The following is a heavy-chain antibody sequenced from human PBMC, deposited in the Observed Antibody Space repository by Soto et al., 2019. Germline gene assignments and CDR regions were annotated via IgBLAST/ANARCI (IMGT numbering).Heavy chain of an antibody. CDR2: IYYSGST. CDR3: ARAEWIQYYYHGMDV. CDR1: GGSISSGGYY. Sequence: SETLSLTCTVSGGSISSGGYYWSWIRQHPGKGLEWIGYIYYSGSTYYNPSLKSRVTISVDTSKNQFSLKLSSVTAADTAVYYCARAEWIQYYYHGMDVWGQGTTVTVSS. J-gene: IGHJ6*02. D-gene: IGHD5-18*01. V-gene: IGHV4-31*02.